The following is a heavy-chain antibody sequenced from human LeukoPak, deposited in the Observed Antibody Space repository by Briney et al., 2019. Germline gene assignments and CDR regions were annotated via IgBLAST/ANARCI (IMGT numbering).Heavy chain of an antibody. V-gene: IGHV3-11*04. J-gene: IGHJ4*02. CDR3: ARERYGSPFDY. CDR1: GFTVSSNY. Sequence: PGGSLRLSCAASGFTVSSNYMSWVRQAPGKGLEWVSYISSSGSTIYYADSVKGRFTISRDNDKNSLYLQMNSLRAEDTAVYYCARERYGSPFDYWGQGTLVTVSS. D-gene: IGHD1-26*01. CDR2: ISSSGSTI.